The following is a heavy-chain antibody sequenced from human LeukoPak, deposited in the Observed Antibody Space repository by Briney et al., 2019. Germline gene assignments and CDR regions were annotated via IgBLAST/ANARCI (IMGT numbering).Heavy chain of an antibody. V-gene: IGHV1-18*01. CDR2: ISAYNGNT. Sequence: GASVKVSCTASGYTFTNYGISWVRQAPGQGLEWMGWISAYNGNTNYAQKLQGRVTMTTDTSTSTAYMELRSLRSDDTAIYYCARATMRWQWLDHSVGYFDYWGQGTLVTVSS. CDR3: ARATMRWQWLDHSVGYFDY. CDR1: GYTFTNYG. D-gene: IGHD6-19*01. J-gene: IGHJ4*02.